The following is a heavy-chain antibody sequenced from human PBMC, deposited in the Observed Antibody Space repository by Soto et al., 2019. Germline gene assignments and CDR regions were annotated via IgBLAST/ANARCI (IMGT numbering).Heavy chain of an antibody. J-gene: IGHJ4*02. CDR3: ARVRGYCSSTSCYELDY. D-gene: IGHD2-2*01. CDR2: INPNSGGT. V-gene: IGHV1-2*04. CDR1: GYTFTGYY. Sequence: QVQLVQSGAEVKKPGASVKVSCKASGYTFTGYYMHWVRQAPGQGLEWMGWINPNSGGTNYAQKFQGWVTMTGDTSISTAYMELSRLRSDDTAVYYCARVRGYCSSTSCYELDYWGQGTLVTVSS.